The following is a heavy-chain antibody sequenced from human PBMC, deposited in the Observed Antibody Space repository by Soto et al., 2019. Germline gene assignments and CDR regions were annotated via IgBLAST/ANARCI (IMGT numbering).Heavy chain of an antibody. CDR1: GFTFSSYE. J-gene: IGHJ4*02. V-gene: IGHV3-48*03. CDR2: ISSSGSTI. CDR3: ARTYGGFIDY. Sequence: GGSLRLSXAASGFTFSSYEMNWVRQAPGKGLEWVSYISSSGSTIYYADSVKGRFTISRDNAKNSLYLQMNSLRAEDTAVYYCARTYGGFIDYWGQGTLVTVSS. D-gene: IGHD5-12*01.